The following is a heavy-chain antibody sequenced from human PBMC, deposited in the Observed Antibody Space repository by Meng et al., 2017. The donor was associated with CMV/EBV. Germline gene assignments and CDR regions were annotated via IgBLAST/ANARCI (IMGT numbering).Heavy chain of an antibody. CDR3: ARDSHYYYDSSGYFLLGSRETLLGGADY. D-gene: IGHD3-22*01. CDR1: GFTFSSYS. CDR2: ISSSSSYI. Sequence: GGSLRLSCAASGFTFSSYSMNWVRQAPGKGLEWVSSISSSSSYIYYADSVKGRFTISRDNAKNSLYLQMNSLRAEDTAVYYCARDSHYYYDSSGYFLLGSRETLLGGADYWGQGTLVTVSS. J-gene: IGHJ4*02. V-gene: IGHV3-21*01.